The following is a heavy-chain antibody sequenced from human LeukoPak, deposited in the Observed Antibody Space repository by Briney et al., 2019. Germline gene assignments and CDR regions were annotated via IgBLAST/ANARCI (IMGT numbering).Heavy chain of an antibody. CDR1: GYTFTSYD. V-gene: IGHV1-8*03. CDR3: ARGRSFGVVIGYYYYMDV. CDR2: MNPNSGNT. J-gene: IGHJ6*03. D-gene: IGHD3-3*01. Sequence: ASVEVSCKASGYTFTSYDINWVRQATGQGLEWMGWMNPNSGNTGYAQKFQGRVTITRNTSISTAYMELSSLRSEDTAVYYCARGRSFGVVIGYYYYMDVWGKGTTVTVSS.